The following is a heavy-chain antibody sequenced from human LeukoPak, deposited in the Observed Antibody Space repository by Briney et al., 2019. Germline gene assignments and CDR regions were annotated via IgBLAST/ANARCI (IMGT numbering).Heavy chain of an antibody. CDR1: GGSISSYY. J-gene: IGHJ4*02. CDR2: TYYSGTT. CDR3: AREAGHSSSWFDD. V-gene: IGHV4-59*01. Sequence: SETLSVTCTVSGGSISSYYWSWVRQPLGKGLEWIGYTYYSGTTNYNLSLRSRVTISVDTSKNQFSLKVKSVTAADTAVYFCAREAGHSSSWFDDWGQGTLVTVSS. D-gene: IGHD6-13*01.